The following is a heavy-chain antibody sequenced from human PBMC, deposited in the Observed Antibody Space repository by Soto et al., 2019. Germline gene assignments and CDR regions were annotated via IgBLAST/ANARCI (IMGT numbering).Heavy chain of an antibody. Sequence: ETLSLTCAVYGGSFSGYYWSWIRQPPGKGLEWIGEINHSGSTNYNPSLKSRVTISVDTSKNQFSLKLSSVTAADTAVYYCARGEWGYNWNGVYYYYMDVWGKGTTVTVSS. CDR1: GGSFSGYY. CDR2: INHSGST. V-gene: IGHV4-34*01. J-gene: IGHJ6*03. CDR3: ARGEWGYNWNGVYYYYMDV. D-gene: IGHD1-20*01.